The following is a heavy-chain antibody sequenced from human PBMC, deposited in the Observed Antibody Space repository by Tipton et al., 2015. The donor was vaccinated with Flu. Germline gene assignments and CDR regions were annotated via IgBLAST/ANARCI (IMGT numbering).Heavy chain of an antibody. J-gene: IGHJ6*02. Sequence: SGAEVKKPGASVKVSCKASGYTFTGYYMHWVRQAPGQGLEWMGWINPNSGGTNYAQKFQGWVTMTRETSISTADMELSRLRSDDTAVYYCARGTTMVRGVIITDYNYGMDVWGQGTTVTGS. CDR2: INPNSGGT. CDR1: GYTFTGYY. V-gene: IGHV1-2*04. CDR3: ARGTTMVRGVIITDYNYGMDV. D-gene: IGHD3-10*01.